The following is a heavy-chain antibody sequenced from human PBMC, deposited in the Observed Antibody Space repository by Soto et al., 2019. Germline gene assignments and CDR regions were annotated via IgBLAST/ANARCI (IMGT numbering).Heavy chain of an antibody. J-gene: IGHJ6*02. CDR2: ISNSGSTI. Sequence: EVQLVESGGGLVQPGGSLRLSCAASGFSFSGYEMNWVRQAPGKGLEWISYISNSGSTIYLADSVKGRFTISRDNAKNSLYLQMNSLRPEDTAVYYCARGMEGFAFSFYAMDVWGQGTTVSVSS. D-gene: IGHD2-8*01. CDR1: GFSFSGYE. V-gene: IGHV3-48*03. CDR3: ARGMEGFAFSFYAMDV.